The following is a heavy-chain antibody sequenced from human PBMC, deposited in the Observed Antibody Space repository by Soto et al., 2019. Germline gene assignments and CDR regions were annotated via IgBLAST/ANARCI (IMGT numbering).Heavy chain of an antibody. CDR1: GSSFRDYY. Sequence: GGSLRLSCVASGSSFRDYYMSWTRQSPGKGLEWLSYITSSSSYTHYADSVKGRFTISRDNAKNSLYLQMNSLRAEDTATYYCTGGQDNLAVNFDYWGQGTPVTVS. V-gene: IGHV3-11*03. D-gene: IGHD1-1*01. J-gene: IGHJ4*02. CDR2: ITSSSSYT. CDR3: TGGQDNLAVNFDY.